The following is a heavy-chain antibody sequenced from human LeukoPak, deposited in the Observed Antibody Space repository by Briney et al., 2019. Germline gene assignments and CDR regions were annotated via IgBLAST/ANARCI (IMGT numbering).Heavy chain of an antibody. J-gene: IGHJ4*02. Sequence: GGSLRLSCAASGFSFSNFWMHWGRHAPGEGLVWVSRISPDGSETTYADSVKGRFTISRDNAKNTLYLQLSSLRAEDTAVYYCERDMWGSFDYWGQGTLVTVSS. CDR3: ERDMWGSFDY. D-gene: IGHD7-27*01. V-gene: IGHV3-74*01. CDR1: GFSFSNFW. CDR2: ISPDGSET.